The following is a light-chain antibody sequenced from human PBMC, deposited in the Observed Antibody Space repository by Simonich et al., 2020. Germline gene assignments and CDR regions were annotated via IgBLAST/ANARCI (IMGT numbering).Light chain of an antibody. J-gene: IGKJ2*01. V-gene: IGKV3-15*01. Sequence: EIVMTQSPATLSVSPGERATLSCRARQSGSSNLAWYQQKPGQAPRLLIYGASTRATGIPARFSGSGSGTEFTLTISSLQSEDFAVYYCQQYNNWSYTFGQGTKLEIK. CDR1: QSGSSN. CDR2: GAS. CDR3: QQYNNWSYT.